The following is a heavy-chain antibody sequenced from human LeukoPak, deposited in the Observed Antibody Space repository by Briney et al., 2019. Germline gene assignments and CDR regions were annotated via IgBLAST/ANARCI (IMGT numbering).Heavy chain of an antibody. D-gene: IGHD5-18*01. CDR1: GGSISSYY. Sequence: KPSETLSLTCTVSGGSISSYYWSGIRQPPGKGLEWIGYIYYSGSTNYNPSLKSRVTISVDTSKNQFSLKLSSVTAADTAVYYCARSGYGYPYDYWGQGTLVTVSS. V-gene: IGHV4-59*08. CDR2: IYYSGST. J-gene: IGHJ4*02. CDR3: ARSGYGYPYDY.